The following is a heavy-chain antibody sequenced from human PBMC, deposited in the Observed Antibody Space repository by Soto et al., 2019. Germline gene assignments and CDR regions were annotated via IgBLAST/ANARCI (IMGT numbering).Heavy chain of an antibody. Sequence: PSETLSLTCTVSGGSISSYYWSWIRQPPGKGLEWIGYIYYSGSTNYNPSLKSRVTISVDTSKNQFSLKLSSVTAADTAVYYCARHRAREVAARLSENFDYWGQGTLVTVSS. V-gene: IGHV4-59*08. CDR1: GGSISSYY. D-gene: IGHD6-6*01. CDR3: ARHRAREVAARLSENFDY. CDR2: IYYSGST. J-gene: IGHJ4*02.